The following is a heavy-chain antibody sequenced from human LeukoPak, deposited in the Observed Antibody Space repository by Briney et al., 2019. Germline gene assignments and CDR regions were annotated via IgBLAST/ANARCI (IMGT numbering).Heavy chain of an antibody. D-gene: IGHD6-13*01. Sequence: PGGSLRLSCAASGFTFSSYAMHWVRQAPGKGLEWVAVISYDGSNKYYADSVKGRFTISRDNSKNTLYLQMNSLRAEDTAVYYCARDLRSSSWYYFDYWGQGTLVTVSS. CDR2: ISYDGSNK. CDR3: ARDLRSSSWYYFDY. V-gene: IGHV3-30-3*01. J-gene: IGHJ4*02. CDR1: GFTFSSYA.